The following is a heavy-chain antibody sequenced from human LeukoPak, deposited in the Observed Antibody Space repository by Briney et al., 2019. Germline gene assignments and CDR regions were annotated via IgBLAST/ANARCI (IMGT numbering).Heavy chain of an antibody. J-gene: IGHJ4*02. Sequence: ASVKVSCKASGGTSSSYAISWVRQAPGQGLEWMGGIIPIFGTANYAQKFQGRVTITADESTSTAYMELSSLRSEDTAVYYCARGVQFYDSSGYHGNGYFDYWGQGTLVTVSS. V-gene: IGHV1-69*13. CDR2: IIPIFGTA. CDR1: GGTSSSYA. D-gene: IGHD3-22*01. CDR3: ARGVQFYDSSGYHGNGYFDY.